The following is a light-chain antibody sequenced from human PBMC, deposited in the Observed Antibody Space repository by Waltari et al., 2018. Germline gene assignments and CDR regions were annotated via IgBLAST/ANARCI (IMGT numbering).Light chain of an antibody. CDR3: AAWDDSLREV. CDR1: RSNIGSNY. J-gene: IGLJ3*02. Sequence: QSVLTQPPSASGTPWQRVTISCSGSRSNIGSNYVYWYPQLPGTAPKLLIYRNDQRPSGVPDRFSGSKSGTSASLAISGLRSEDEANYCAAWDDSLREVFGGGTRLTVL. V-gene: IGLV1-47*01. CDR2: RND.